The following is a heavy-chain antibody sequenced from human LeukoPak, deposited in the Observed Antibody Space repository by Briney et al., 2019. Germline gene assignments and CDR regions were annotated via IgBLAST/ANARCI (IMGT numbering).Heavy chain of an antibody. J-gene: IGHJ4*02. D-gene: IGHD4-23*01. V-gene: IGHV3-23*01. CDR2: ISGSGGST. CDR1: GFTFNNYG. Sequence: PGGSLRLSCAASGFTFNNYGMSWVRQAPGKGLEWVSAISGSGGSTYYADSVKGRFTISRDNSKNTLYLQMNSLRSEDAAVYYCATFAYAGNAGGSVGYWGQGTLVTVSS. CDR3: ATFAYAGNAGGSVGY.